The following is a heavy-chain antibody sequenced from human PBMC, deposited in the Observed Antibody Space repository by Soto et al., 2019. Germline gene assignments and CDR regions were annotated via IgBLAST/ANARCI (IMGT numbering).Heavy chain of an antibody. Sequence: QVQLVQCGAEVKKPGASVKVSCKASGYTFTSYGISWVRQAPGQGLEWMGWIRAYNGNTNYAQKLQGRVTMTTDTATSTAYMEVRSLRSDDTAVYYCAREGGYCTNGVCNYYYYGMDVWGQGTTVTVSS. V-gene: IGHV1-18*01. CDR1: GYTFTSYG. D-gene: IGHD2-8*01. CDR3: AREGGYCTNGVCNYYYYGMDV. J-gene: IGHJ6*02. CDR2: IRAYNGNT.